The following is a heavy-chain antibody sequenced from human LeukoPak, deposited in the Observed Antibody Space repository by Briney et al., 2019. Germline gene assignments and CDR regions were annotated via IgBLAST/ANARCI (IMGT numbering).Heavy chain of an antibody. Sequence: PGGSLRLSCAASGFTFSSYSMNWVRQAPGKGLEWVSSISSSSSYIYYADSVKGRFTISRDNAKNSLYLQMNSLRAEDTAVYYCARALPDGRAEYFQHWGQGTLVNVSS. D-gene: IGHD1-14*01. V-gene: IGHV3-21*01. CDR2: ISSSSSYI. CDR3: ARALPDGRAEYFQH. CDR1: GFTFSSYS. J-gene: IGHJ1*01.